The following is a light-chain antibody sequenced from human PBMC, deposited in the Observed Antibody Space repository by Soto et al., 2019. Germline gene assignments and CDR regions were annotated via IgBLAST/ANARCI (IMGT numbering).Light chain of an antibody. CDR3: HQYDSWT. CDR2: GAS. V-gene: IGKV3-20*01. Sequence: EIVLTQSPGTLSLSPGERATLSCRASQSVSSSYLAWYQQKPGQAPRLLTYGASSRATGIPDRFSGSGSGTDFTLTISRLEPEDFAVYYCHQYDSWTFGQGTKVDIK. CDR1: QSVSSSY. J-gene: IGKJ1*01.